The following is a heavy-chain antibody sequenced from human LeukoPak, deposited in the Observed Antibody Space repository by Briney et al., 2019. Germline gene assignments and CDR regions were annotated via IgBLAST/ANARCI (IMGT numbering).Heavy chain of an antibody. CDR2: IYYSGST. J-gene: IGHJ3*02. Sequence: SETLSLTCTVSGGSISSSSYYWGWIRQPPGKGLEWIGCIYYSGSTYYNPSLKSRVTISVDTSKNQFSLKLRSVTAADTAVCYCARVGGITMIVVLSTDAFDIWGQGTMVTVSS. CDR1: GGSISSSSYY. CDR3: ARVGGITMIVVLSTDAFDI. V-gene: IGHV4-39*07. D-gene: IGHD3-22*01.